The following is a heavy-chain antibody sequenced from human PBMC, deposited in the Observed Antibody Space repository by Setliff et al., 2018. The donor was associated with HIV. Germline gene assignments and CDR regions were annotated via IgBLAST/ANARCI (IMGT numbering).Heavy chain of an antibody. D-gene: IGHD6-19*01. J-gene: IGHJ6*03. CDR2: IDPSDSYT. V-gene: IGHV5-10-1*01. CDR1: GYSFTSYW. CDR3: ARRSTAEAGTPYYYYMDV. Sequence: GESLKISCKGSGYSFTSYWISWVRQMPGKGLEWMGRIDPSDSYTNYSPSFQGHVTISADKSISTAYLQWSSLKASDTAMYYCARRSTAEAGTPYYYYMDVWGKGTTVTVSS.